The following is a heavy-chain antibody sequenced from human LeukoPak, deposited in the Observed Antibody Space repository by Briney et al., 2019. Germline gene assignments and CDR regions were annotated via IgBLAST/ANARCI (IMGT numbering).Heavy chain of an antibody. Sequence: SETLSLTCTVSGGSISSYYWSWIRQPPGKGLEWIGYIYYSGSTNYNPSLKSRVTISVDTSKNQFSLKLSSVTAADTAVYYCARKENVYYYFDYWGQGTLVTVSS. CDR3: ARKENVYYYFDY. CDR1: GGSISSYY. D-gene: IGHD3-10*01. CDR2: IYYSGST. V-gene: IGHV4-59*01. J-gene: IGHJ4*02.